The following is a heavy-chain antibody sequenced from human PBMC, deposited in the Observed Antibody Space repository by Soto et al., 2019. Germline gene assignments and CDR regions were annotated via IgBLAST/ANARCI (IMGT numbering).Heavy chain of an antibody. J-gene: IGHJ6*02. CDR1: GFTFSNYW. V-gene: IGHV3-7*03. D-gene: IGHD4-17*01. CDR2: IKQDGSEK. Sequence: SGGSLRLSCAASGFTFSNYWMSWVRQAPGKGLEWVANIKQDGSEKYYVDSVKGRFTISRDNAKNSLYLQMNSLRVEDTALYYCAASTTVANYYYGMGVWGQGTTVTVSS. CDR3: AASTTVANYYYGMGV.